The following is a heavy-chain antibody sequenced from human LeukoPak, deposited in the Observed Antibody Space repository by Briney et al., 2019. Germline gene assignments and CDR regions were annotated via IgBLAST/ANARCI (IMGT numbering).Heavy chain of an antibody. CDR1: GFTFSSYA. CDR3: ARDYYGSGSYYIADYYGMDV. D-gene: IGHD3-10*01. J-gene: IGHJ6*02. V-gene: IGHV3-30*04. CDR2: ISYDGSNK. Sequence: GALRRSCAASGFTFSSYAMHWVRQAPGKGLEWVAVISYDGSNKYYADSVKGRFTISRDNSKNTLYLQMNSLRAEDTAVYYCARDYYGSGSYYIADYYGMDVWGQGTTVTVSS.